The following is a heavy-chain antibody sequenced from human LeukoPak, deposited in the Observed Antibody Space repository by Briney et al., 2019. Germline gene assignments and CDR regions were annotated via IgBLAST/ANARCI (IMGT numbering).Heavy chain of an antibody. CDR1: GGSISSSSYY. J-gene: IGHJ6*03. CDR3: ARDRVGYMDV. D-gene: IGHD2-2*01. V-gene: IGHV4-61*01. CDR2: IYYSGST. Sequence: PSETLSLTCTVSGGSISSSSYYWSWIRQPPGKGLEWIGYIYYSGSTDYNPSLKSRVTISVDTSKNQFSLKLSSVTAADTAVYYCARDRVGYMDVWGKGTTVTISS.